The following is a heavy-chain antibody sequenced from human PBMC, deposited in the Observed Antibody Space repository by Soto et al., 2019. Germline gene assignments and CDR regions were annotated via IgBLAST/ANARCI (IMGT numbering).Heavy chain of an antibody. CDR3: ARQISDFWSGTMPGYYYMDD. Sequence: SETLSLTCTVSGGSISSYYWSWIRQPPGKGLEWIGYFYYSGSTNYNPSLKSRVTISVDTSKNQFSLKLSSVTAPDTAVYYCARQISDFWSGTMPGYYYMDDWGKGTTVTVSS. D-gene: IGHD3-3*01. CDR1: GGSISSYY. V-gene: IGHV4-59*08. CDR2: FYYSGST. J-gene: IGHJ6*03.